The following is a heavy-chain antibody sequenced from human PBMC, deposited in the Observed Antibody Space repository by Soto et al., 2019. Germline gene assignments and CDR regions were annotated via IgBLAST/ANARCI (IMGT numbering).Heavy chain of an antibody. CDR3: ARDDSSGYYSGYFDY. D-gene: IGHD3-22*01. V-gene: IGHV1-2*04. CDR1: GYTFTGYY. J-gene: IGHJ4*02. Sequence: ASVKVSCKASGYTFTGYYMHWVRQAPGQGLEWMGWINPNSGGTNYAQKFQGWVTMTTDTSMSTAYMELRSLRSDDTAVYYCARDDSSGYYSGYFDYWGQGTLVTGSS. CDR2: INPNSGGT.